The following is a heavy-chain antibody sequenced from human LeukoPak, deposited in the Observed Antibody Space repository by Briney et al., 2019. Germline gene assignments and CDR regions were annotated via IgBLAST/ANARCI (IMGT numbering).Heavy chain of an antibody. Sequence: ASVTVSCKASGNTLTELTIQWVRQAPGKGLECMGGFDPKEAETDYAQNFQGRVTMTPDTSTQTDYMELSGLRSDDTAVYYCTTRSGNIWCGFVDWGKGTTVTVSS. CDR2: FDPKEAET. J-gene: IGHJ6*04. CDR3: TTRSGNIWCGFVD. V-gene: IGHV1-24*01. D-gene: IGHD3-3*01. CDR1: GNTLTELT.